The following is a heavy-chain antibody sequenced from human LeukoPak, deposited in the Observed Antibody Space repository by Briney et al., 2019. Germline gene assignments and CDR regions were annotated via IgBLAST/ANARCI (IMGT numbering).Heavy chain of an antibody. CDR1: GGSFSGYY. CDR3: ATNYYDSSGYYYYVI. D-gene: IGHD3-22*01. CDR2: INHSGDT. Sequence: SETLSLTCAVYGGSFSGYYWSWIRQPPGKGLEWIGEINHSGDTNYNPSLKSRVTISVDKSKNQFSLKLSSVTAADTAVYYCATNYYDSSGYYYYVIWGQGTMVTVSS. V-gene: IGHV4-34*01. J-gene: IGHJ3*02.